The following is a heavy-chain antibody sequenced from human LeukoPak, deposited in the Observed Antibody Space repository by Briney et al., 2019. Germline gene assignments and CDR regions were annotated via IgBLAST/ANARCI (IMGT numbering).Heavy chain of an antibody. V-gene: IGHV4-59*08. Sequence: SETLSLTYTVSGGSISSYYWSWIRQPPGKGLEWIGYIYYSGSTNYSPSLQSRVTISLDRSKNQFSLRLGSVTAADTAVYYCARRSPIVAAGDAFDIWGQGTMVTVSS. CDR3: ARRSPIVAAGDAFDI. D-gene: IGHD6-25*01. CDR2: IYYSGST. J-gene: IGHJ3*02. CDR1: GGSISSYY.